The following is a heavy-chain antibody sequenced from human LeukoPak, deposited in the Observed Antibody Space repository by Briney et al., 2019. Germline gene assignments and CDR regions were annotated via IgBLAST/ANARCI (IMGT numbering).Heavy chain of an antibody. V-gene: IGHV4-61*02. CDR2: IYASGST. D-gene: IGHD1-1*01. J-gene: IGHJ4*02. CDR1: GGSISTGNYF. Sequence: PSQTLSLTCTVSGGSISTGNYFWSWIRQPAGKGLEWIGRIYASGSTNYNPSLKSRVTMSVDTSKNQFSLKLSSATAADTAVYYCARVNWSDLRDYWGQGTLVTVSS. CDR3: ARVNWSDLRDY.